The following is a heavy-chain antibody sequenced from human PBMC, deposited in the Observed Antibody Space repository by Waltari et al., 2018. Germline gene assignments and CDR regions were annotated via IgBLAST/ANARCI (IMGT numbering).Heavy chain of an antibody. CDR3: ARGQRTYCGGDCYSGDY. CDR1: GGSFSGYY. CDR2: INHSGST. J-gene: IGHJ4*02. D-gene: IGHD2-21*02. V-gene: IGHV4-34*01. Sequence: QVQLQQWGAGLLKPSETLSLTCAVYGGSFSGYYWSWIRQPPGKGLEWIGEINHSGSTNYNPSLKSRVTISVDTSKNQFSLKLSSVTAADTAVYYCARGQRTYCGGDCYSGDYWGQGTLVTVSS.